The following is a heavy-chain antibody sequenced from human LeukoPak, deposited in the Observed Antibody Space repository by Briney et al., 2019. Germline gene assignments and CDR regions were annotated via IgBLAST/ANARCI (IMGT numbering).Heavy chain of an antibody. Sequence: ASVKVSCKASGYTFTSYYMHWVRQAPGQGLEWMGIINPSGGSTSYAQKFQGRVTMTRDMSTSTVYMELSSLRAEDTAVYYCASHWLRGYGDNNWFDPWGQGTLVTVSS. J-gene: IGHJ5*02. CDR3: ASHWLRGYGDNNWFDP. V-gene: IGHV1-46*01. D-gene: IGHD4-17*01. CDR2: INPSGGST. CDR1: GYTFTSYY.